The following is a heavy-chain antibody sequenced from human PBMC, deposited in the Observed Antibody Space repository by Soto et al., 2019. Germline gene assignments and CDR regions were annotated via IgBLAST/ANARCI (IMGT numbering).Heavy chain of an antibody. Sequence: SETLSLTCAVSSGSISSSNWWSWVRQPPGKGLEWIGEIYHSGSTNYNPSLKSRVTISVDKSKNQFSLKLSSVTAADTAVYYCARTVKVYGDYGYGTFVDYWGQGTLVTVSS. J-gene: IGHJ4*02. CDR3: ARTVKVYGDYGYGTFVDY. D-gene: IGHD4-17*01. CDR2: IYHSGST. V-gene: IGHV4-4*02. CDR1: SGSISSSNW.